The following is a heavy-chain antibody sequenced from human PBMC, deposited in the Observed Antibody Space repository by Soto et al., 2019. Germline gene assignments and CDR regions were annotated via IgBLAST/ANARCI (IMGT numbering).Heavy chain of an antibody. CDR2: IIPILGIA. CDR1: GGTFSSYT. J-gene: IGHJ6*03. CDR3: ARGSTAASVYYYYYMDV. D-gene: IGHD6-13*01. V-gene: IGHV1-69*02. Sequence: QVQLVQSGAEVKKPGSSVKVSCKASGGTFSSYTISWVRQAPGQGLEWMGRIIPILGIANSAQKFQGRVTITADKSTSTAYMELSSLRSEDTAVYYCARGSTAASVYYYYYMDVWGKGTTVTVSS.